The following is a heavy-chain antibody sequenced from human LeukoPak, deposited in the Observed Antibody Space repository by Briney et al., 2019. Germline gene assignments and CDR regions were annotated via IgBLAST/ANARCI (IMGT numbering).Heavy chain of an antibody. CDR2: IYPGDSDT. CDR1: GASFTGNL. CDR3: ARPDEAFDI. J-gene: IGHJ3*02. Sequence: GEAQNTSWKDPGASFTGNLISWVRQMPGKGLAWMGIIYPGDSDTRYSPSFQGQVTISADKSISTAYLQWSSLKASDTAMYYCARPDEAFDIWGQGTMVTVSS. V-gene: IGHV5-51*01.